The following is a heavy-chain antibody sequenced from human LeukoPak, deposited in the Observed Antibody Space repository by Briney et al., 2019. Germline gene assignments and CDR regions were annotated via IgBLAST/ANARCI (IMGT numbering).Heavy chain of an antibody. J-gene: IGHJ4*02. CDR3: AKDRGYSFDS. CDR1: GFAFNTYA. D-gene: IGHD3-10*01. V-gene: IGHV3-23*01. Sequence: GGSLRLSCAASGFAFNTYAMSWVRQAPGKGLEWVSAISANGGKIYYADSVRGRFTLSRDNSKNTLYLQMSSLRAEDTAIYYCAKDRGYSFDSWGQGTLVTVSS. CDR2: ISANGGKI.